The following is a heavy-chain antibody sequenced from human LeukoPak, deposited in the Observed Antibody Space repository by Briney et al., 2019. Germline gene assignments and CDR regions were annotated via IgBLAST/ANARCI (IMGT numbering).Heavy chain of an antibody. CDR1: GFSFSSYA. D-gene: IGHD6-6*01. CDR2: PSGSGGST. V-gene: IGHV3-23*01. J-gene: IGHJ4*02. Sequence: GRSLRLSCAASGFSFSSYAMTWVRQAPGKGLEWVSSPSGSGGSTYHADSVKRRFTISRDNSKNTLYLQMNSLRAEDTAIYYCAKGGTVIARLIASDWGQGTLVTVSS. CDR3: AKGGTVIARLIASD.